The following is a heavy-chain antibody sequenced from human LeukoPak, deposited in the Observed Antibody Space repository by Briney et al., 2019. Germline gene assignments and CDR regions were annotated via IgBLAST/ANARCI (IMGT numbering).Heavy chain of an antibody. CDR2: IKQDGSEK. Sequence: GSLRLSCVASGFTFRSYWMSWVRQAPGKGLEWVANIKQDGSEKYYVDSVKGRFTISRDNAENSVYLEMNSLRAEDTAVYHCARTTGALPFDLWGQGTLVTVSP. D-gene: IGHD1-1*01. CDR3: ARTTGALPFDL. V-gene: IGHV3-7*01. CDR1: GFTFRSYW. J-gene: IGHJ5*02.